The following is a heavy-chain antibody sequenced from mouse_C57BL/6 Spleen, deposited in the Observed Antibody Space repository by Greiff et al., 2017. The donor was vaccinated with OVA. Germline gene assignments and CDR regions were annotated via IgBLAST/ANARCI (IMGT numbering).Heavy chain of an antibody. CDR3: ARPRYDYRYYAMDD. CDR2: IDPSDSYT. V-gene: IGHV1-59*01. D-gene: IGHD2-4*01. Sequence: QVQLQQPGAELVRPGTSVKLSCKASGYTFTSYWMHWVKQRPGQGLEWIGVIDPSDSYTNYNQKFKGKATLTVDTSSSTAYMQLSSLTSEDSAVYYCARPRYDYRYYAMDDWGQGTSVTVSS. J-gene: IGHJ4*01. CDR1: GYTFTSYW.